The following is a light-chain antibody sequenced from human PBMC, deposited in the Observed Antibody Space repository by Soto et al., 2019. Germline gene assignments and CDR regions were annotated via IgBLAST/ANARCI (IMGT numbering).Light chain of an antibody. V-gene: IGLV2-14*01. CDR2: QVT. CDR3: SSYTGSTTYV. Sequence: QSALTQPASVSGSPGQSITISCTGTSSDVGIYNYVSWYQQHPGKAPKLMIYQVTNRPSGVSNRFSGSKSGNTASLTIPGLQAEDEADYYCSSYTGSTTYVFGDETKVT. J-gene: IGLJ1*01. CDR1: SSDVGIYNY.